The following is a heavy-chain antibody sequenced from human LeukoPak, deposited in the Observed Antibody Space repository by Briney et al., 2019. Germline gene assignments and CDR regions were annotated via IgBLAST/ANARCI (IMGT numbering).Heavy chain of an antibody. J-gene: IGHJ3*02. CDR1: GYTFTSYG. CDR2: ISAYNGNT. Sequence: GASVKVSCKASGYTFTSYGISWVRQAPGQGLEWMGWISAYNGNTNYAQKLQGRVTMTTDTSTSTAYMELRSLRSDDTAVYCCARDRVYYDSSGYYLSAFDIWGQGTMVTVSS. CDR3: ARDRVYYDSSGYYLSAFDI. D-gene: IGHD3-22*01. V-gene: IGHV1-18*01.